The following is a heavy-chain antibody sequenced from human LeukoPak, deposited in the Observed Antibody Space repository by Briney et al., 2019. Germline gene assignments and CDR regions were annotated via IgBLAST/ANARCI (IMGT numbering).Heavy chain of an antibody. J-gene: IGHJ4*02. D-gene: IGHD6-6*01. CDR1: GFTFSSYA. Sequence: PGGSLRLSCAASGFTFSSYAMNWVRQAPGTGLEWVSGISNSGGSTYYADSVKGRFTIPRDNSKNTLYLQMNSLRAEDTAVYYCAKETSSSFDYWGQGTLVTVSS. V-gene: IGHV3-23*01. CDR3: AKETSSSFDY. CDR2: ISNSGGST.